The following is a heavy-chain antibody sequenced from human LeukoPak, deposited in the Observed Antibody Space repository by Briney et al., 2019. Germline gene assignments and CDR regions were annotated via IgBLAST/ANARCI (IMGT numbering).Heavy chain of an antibody. Sequence: GGSLRLSCAASGFTFSSYWMTWVRQAPGKGLEWVANIKQDGSEKYYVDSVKGRFTISRDNAKNTLYLQMNSLRAEDTAVYYRARDLVSDAFDIWGQGTMVTVSS. CDR3: ARDLVSDAFDI. V-gene: IGHV3-7*01. J-gene: IGHJ3*02. CDR2: IKQDGSEK. CDR1: GFTFSSYW.